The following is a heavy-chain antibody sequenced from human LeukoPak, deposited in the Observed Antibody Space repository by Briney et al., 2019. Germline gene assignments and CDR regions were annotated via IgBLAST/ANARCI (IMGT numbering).Heavy chain of an antibody. CDR3: ARTTEAHSWRTRYYDYYMDV. V-gene: IGHV4-59*01. CDR2: IYYSGST. D-gene: IGHD6-13*01. J-gene: IGHJ6*03. Sequence: TSETLSLTCTVSGGSISSYCWSWIRQPPGKGLEWIGYIYYSGSTNYNPSLKSRLTISVDTSKNQFSLKLSSVTAADTAVYYCARTTEAHSWRTRYYDYYMDVWGKGTTVAVSS. CDR1: GGSISSYC.